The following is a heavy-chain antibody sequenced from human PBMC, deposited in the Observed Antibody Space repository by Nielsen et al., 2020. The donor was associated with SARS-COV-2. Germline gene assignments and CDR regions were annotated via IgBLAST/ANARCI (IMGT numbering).Heavy chain of an antibody. CDR1: GFTVSSNY. V-gene: IGHV3-53*04. Sequence: GESLKISCAASGFTVSSNYMSWVRQAPGKGLEWVSVIYSGGSTYYADSVKGRFTISRHNSKNTLYLQMNSLRAEDTAVYYCARGIPFTDWGQGTLVTVSS. CDR2: IYSGGST. D-gene: IGHD5-18*01. CDR3: ARGIPFTD. J-gene: IGHJ4*02.